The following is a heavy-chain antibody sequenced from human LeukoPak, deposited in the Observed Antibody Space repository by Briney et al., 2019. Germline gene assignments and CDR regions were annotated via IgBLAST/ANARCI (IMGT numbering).Heavy chain of an antibody. CDR2: VFDSGRT. J-gene: IGHJ4*02. CDR1: GGFMTTHH. Sequence: SGTLSLTCTVSGGFMTTHHWNWIRQTPGKGLEWIGYVFDSGRTKENPSLKSRVTLSADTSKNQLPLRLSSVTAADTAVYYCTTIKRGNIFGYFDFWGQGILVTVSS. CDR3: TTIKRGNIFGYFDF. V-gene: IGHV4-59*11. D-gene: IGHD5-18*01.